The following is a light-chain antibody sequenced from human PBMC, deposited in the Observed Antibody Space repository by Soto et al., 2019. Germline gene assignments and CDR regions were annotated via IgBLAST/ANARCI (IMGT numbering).Light chain of an antibody. V-gene: IGKV3-20*01. CDR2: SAS. CDR3: QQYGSSGT. CDR1: QSVNNN. J-gene: IGKJ1*01. Sequence: EIVMTQSPVTLSVTPGERATLSCTASQSVNNNVAWYQQKPGHTPRLLIYSASIGATGTPARFSGSGSGSDFTLTISRLEPEDFAVYYCQQYGSSGTFGQGTKVDIK.